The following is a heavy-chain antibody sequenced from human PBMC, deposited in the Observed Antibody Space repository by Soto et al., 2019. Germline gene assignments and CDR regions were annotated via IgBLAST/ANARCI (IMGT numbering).Heavy chain of an antibody. CDR2: IIPILDIA. Sequence: QVQLVQSGAEVKKPGSSVKVSCEASGGTFSSYTISWVRQAPGQGLEWMGRIIPILDIANYAQKFLGRVTITAAKSTSTAYMELSSLRYEDTAVYYCASFFGISCSGGSCYSGDMDVWGQGTTVTVSS. V-gene: IGHV1-69*02. D-gene: IGHD2-15*01. J-gene: IGHJ6*02. CDR1: GGTFSSYT. CDR3: ASFFGISCSGGSCYSGDMDV.